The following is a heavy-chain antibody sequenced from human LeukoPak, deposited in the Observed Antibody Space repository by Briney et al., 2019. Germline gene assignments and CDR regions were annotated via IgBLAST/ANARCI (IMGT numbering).Heavy chain of an antibody. D-gene: IGHD6-13*01. Sequence: GGSLRLSCAASGFTFSTYSMNWVRQAPGKGLEWVSYISSSSTNIYYADSVKGRFTISRDNSKNTLYLQMNSLRGEDTAVYYCAKDRIAEAGTGASQHWGQGTLATVSS. CDR3: AKDRIAEAGTGASQH. V-gene: IGHV3-48*01. J-gene: IGHJ1*01. CDR2: ISSSSTNI. CDR1: GFTFSTYS.